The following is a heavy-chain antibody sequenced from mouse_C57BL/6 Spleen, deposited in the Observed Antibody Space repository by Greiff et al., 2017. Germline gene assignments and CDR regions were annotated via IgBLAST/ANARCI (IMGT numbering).Heavy chain of an antibody. CDR3: ARGNWEANYYAMDY. D-gene: IGHD4-1*01. J-gene: IGHJ4*01. CDR1: GYSITSGYD. CDR2: ISYSGST. V-gene: IGHV3-1*01. Sequence: EVQLQESGPGMVKPSQSLSLTCTVTGYSITSGYDWHWIRHFPGNKLEWMGYISYSGSTNYNPSLKSRISITHDTSKNHFFLKLNAVTTEDTATYYCARGNWEANYYAMDYWGQGTSVTVSS.